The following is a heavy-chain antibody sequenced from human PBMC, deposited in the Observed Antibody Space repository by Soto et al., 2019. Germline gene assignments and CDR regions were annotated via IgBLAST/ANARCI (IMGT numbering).Heavy chain of an antibody. J-gene: IGHJ4*02. V-gene: IGHV3-23*01. Sequence: EVQVLDSGGALVQPGGSLRLSCAASGFTFNNYAMNWVRQAPGKGLEWVATISATGGSTYYADSVKGRFTISRDNSKNTLYLQMNGLRVEDTAVYYCAKDRLAGNFDYWGQGTQVTVSS. CDR1: GFTFNNYA. CDR3: AKDRLAGNFDY. CDR2: ISATGGST.